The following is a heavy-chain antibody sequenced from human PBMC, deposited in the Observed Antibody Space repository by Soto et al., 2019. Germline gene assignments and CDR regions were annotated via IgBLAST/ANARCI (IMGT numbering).Heavy chain of an antibody. CDR3: ARAFNAKGRITIFGVVPILRSSFDY. CDR2: MNPNSGNT. V-gene: IGHV1-8*01. J-gene: IGHJ4*02. D-gene: IGHD3-3*01. Sequence: ASVKVSCKASGYTFTSYDINWVRQATGQGLEWMGWMNPNSGNTGYAQKFQGRVTMTRNTSISTAYMELSSLRSEDTAVYYCARAFNAKGRITIFGVVPILRSSFDYWGQGTLVTVSS. CDR1: GYTFTSYD.